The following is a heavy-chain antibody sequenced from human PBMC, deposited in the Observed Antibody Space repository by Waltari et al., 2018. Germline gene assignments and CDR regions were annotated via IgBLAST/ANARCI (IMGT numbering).Heavy chain of an antibody. V-gene: IGHV3-23*01. CDR1: GLLVRSHY. CDR2: ISGSGSKI. J-gene: IGHJ5*02. D-gene: IGHD2-2*01. Sequence: EVQLLESGGGLVQPGGSLRLYCAAAGLLVRSHYMGWVRQAPGKGLEWVSGISGSGSKIHYADSVRGRFTISRDNSKNTVYLQMNSLRAEDTAVYYCAKGPAARTNWFDPWGQGTLVTVSS. CDR3: AKGPAARTNWFDP.